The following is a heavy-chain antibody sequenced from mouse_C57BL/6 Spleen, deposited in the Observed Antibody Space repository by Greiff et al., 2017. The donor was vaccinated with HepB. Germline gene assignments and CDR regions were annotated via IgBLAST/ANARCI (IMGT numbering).Heavy chain of an antibody. J-gene: IGHJ4*01. Sequence: EVQVVESGGGLVKPGGSLKLSCAASGFTFSSYTMSWVRQTPEKRLEWVATISGGGGNTYYPDSVKGRFTISRDNAKNTLYLQMSSLRSEDTALYYCARTKVYGNYEYYYAMDYWGQGTSVTVSS. D-gene: IGHD2-1*01. V-gene: IGHV5-9*01. CDR1: GFTFSSYT. CDR2: ISGGGGNT. CDR3: ARTKVYGNYEYYYAMDY.